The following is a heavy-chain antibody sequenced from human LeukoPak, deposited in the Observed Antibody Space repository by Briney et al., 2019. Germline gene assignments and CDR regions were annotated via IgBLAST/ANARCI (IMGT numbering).Heavy chain of an antibody. J-gene: IGHJ5*02. Sequence: KPSETLSLTCTVSGYSISSGYYGGWIRQPPGKGLEWIGSNYHSRSTYYNPSLKSRVTISVDTSKNQFSLKLSSVTAADSAVYYCARDGDSSGSSQGWFDPWGQGTLVTVSS. V-gene: IGHV4-38-2*02. CDR1: GYSISSGYY. CDR3: ARDGDSSGSSQGWFDP. D-gene: IGHD6-19*01. CDR2: NYHSRST.